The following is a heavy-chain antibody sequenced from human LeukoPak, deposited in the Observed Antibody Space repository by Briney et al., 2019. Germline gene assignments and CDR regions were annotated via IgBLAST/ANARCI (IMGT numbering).Heavy chain of an antibody. CDR2: MNPNSGNT. CDR3: ARGRQRSYYYYYYMDV. CDR1: GYTFTSYD. V-gene: IGHV1-8*01. D-gene: IGHD6-25*01. J-gene: IGHJ6*03. Sequence: ASVKVSCKASGYTFTSYDINWVRQATGQGLEWVGWMNPNSGNTGYAQKFQGRVTMTRNTSISTAYMELSSLRSEDTAVYYCARGRQRSYYYYYYMDVWGKGTTVTVSS.